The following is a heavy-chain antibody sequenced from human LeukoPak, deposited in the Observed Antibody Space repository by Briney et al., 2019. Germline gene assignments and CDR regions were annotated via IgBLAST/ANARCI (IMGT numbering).Heavy chain of an antibody. CDR1: GFTFDDYG. J-gene: IGHJ4*02. CDR3: VRSRSYYFDY. D-gene: IGHD1-26*01. CDR2: VDWSGGRT. V-gene: IGHV3-20*04. Sequence: GGSLRLSCAASGFTFDDYGMTWVRQDPGRRLEWVSTVDWSGGRTSYADSVKGRFTISRDNAKNSLYLQMNSLRAEDTAVYYCVRSRSYYFDYWGQGTLVTVSS.